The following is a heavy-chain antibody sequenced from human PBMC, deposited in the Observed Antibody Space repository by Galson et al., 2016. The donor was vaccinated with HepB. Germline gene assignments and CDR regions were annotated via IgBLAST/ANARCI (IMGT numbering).Heavy chain of an antibody. CDR2: IYPSDSDT. V-gene: IGHV5-51*01. J-gene: IGHJ6*02. D-gene: IGHD3-10*01. CDR3: ARSFMVRQNKRNYSYYSGLDV. CDR1: GYSFTSYW. Sequence: QSGAEVKKPGESLKISCKGSGYSFTSYWIGWVRQMPGKGLEWMGIIYPSDSDTSYSPSFQGQVTISVDTSISTAYLQWSSLKTSDTAMYYCARSFMVRQNKRNYSYYSGLDVWGQGTTITVSS.